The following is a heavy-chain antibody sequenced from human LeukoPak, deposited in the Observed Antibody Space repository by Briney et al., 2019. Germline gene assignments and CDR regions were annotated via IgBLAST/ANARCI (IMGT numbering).Heavy chain of an antibody. Sequence: GGSLRLSCAASGFTFSDYYMSWIRQAPGKGLEWVSSITSGSNYIYYADSVKGRFTISIDNAKNSLFLQMNSLRAEDTAVYYCARAHHYGDYRALNYFDFWGQGTLVTVSS. D-gene: IGHD4-17*01. V-gene: IGHV3-11*06. CDR3: ARAHHYGDYRALNYFDF. J-gene: IGHJ4*02. CDR2: ITSGSNYI. CDR1: GFTFSDYY.